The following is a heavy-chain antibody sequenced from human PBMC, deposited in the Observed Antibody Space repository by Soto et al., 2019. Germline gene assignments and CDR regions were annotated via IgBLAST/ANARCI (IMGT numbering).Heavy chain of an antibody. D-gene: IGHD3-3*01. CDR1: GFTFSSYD. J-gene: IGHJ6*02. Sequence: GGSLRLSCAASGFTFSSYDMHWVRQATGKGLEWVSAIGTAGDTCYPGSVKGRFTISRENAKNSLYLQMNSLRAEDTAVYYCARDSYYDLGYGMDVWGQGTTVTVSS. V-gene: IGHV3-13*01. CDR2: IGTAGDT. CDR3: ARDSYYDLGYGMDV.